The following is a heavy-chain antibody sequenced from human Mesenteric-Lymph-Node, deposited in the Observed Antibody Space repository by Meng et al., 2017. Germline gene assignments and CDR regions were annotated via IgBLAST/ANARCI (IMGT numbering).Heavy chain of an antibody. D-gene: IGHD6-13*01. J-gene: IGHJ4*02. CDR1: VYTFTGYY. V-gene: IGHV1-2*02. CDR2: INPNSGGT. Sequence: ASVKVSRKSSVYTFTGYYMHWVRQAPGQGLEWMGWINPNSGGTTYAQKFQGRVTMTRDTYISTAYMEMSRLRSDDTAVYDCARVQSRIAAASFDYWGQGTLVTVSS. CDR3: ARVQSRIAAASFDY.